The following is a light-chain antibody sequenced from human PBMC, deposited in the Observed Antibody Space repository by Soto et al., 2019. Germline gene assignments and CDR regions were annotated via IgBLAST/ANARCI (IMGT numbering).Light chain of an antibody. CDR3: QQFNSYPLLT. V-gene: IGKV1-13*02. CDR2: DAS. Sequence: AIQLTQSPSSLSASVGDRVTITSRASQGISSALAWYQQKPGKAPKLLIYDASSLESGVPSRFSGSGSGTDFTLTISSLQPEDFATYYCQQFNSYPLLTFGGGTKVEIK. CDR1: QGISSA. J-gene: IGKJ4*01.